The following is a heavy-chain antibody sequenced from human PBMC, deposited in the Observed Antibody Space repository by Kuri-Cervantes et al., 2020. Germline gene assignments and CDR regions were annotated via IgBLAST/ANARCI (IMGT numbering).Heavy chain of an antibody. D-gene: IGHD5-18*01. CDR2: IYYTGTT. V-gene: IGHV4-39*07. CDR1: GGSIISGSHY. Sequence: SETLSLTCAVSGGSIISGSHYWGWIRQPPGKGLEWIGTIYYTGTTYHNPSLKSRVTISVDTSKNQFSLNLRSVTAADTAVYYCARLVQPWSYWDYWGQGTLVTVSS. J-gene: IGHJ4*02. CDR3: ARLVQPWSYWDY.